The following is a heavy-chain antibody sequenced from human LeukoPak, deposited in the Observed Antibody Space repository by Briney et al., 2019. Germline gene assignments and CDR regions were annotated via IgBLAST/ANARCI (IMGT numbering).Heavy chain of an antibody. D-gene: IGHD3-9*01. J-gene: IGHJ4*02. Sequence: KTGGSLRLSCAASGFTFSDAWMNWVRQAPGKGLEWVGRIRVKTAGGTVDYAASVKDRFTISRDDSKNMLYLQMNSLKTEDTALYYCTTLTTDHYMLDHWGQGTLVAVSP. V-gene: IGHV3-15*01. CDR2: IRVKTAGGTV. CDR1: GFTFSDAW. CDR3: TTLTTDHYMLDH.